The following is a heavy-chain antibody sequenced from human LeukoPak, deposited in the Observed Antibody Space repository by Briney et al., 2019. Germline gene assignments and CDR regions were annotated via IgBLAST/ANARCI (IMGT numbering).Heavy chain of an antibody. J-gene: IGHJ6*02. CDR3: ARYIHPQGLIGYAMDV. CDR2: IIVILGKV. V-gene: IGHV1-69*04. D-gene: IGHD2-8*01. Sequence: GASVKLSCKACGGPFNNYAINWVRQVPGQGLEWMGRIIVILGKVNYAQKFQGRLTITADKSTRTAYMDLSNLASEDTAIYFCARYIHPQGLIGYAMDVWGQGTTVIVSS. CDR1: GGPFNNYA.